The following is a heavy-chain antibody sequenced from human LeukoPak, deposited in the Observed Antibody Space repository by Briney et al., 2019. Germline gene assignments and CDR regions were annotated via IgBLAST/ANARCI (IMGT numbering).Heavy chain of an antibody. J-gene: IGHJ5*02. CDR1: GCSFTSYW. Sequence: GESLKISCKGSGCSFTSYWIGWVRQMPGKGLEWMGIIYPGDSDTRYSPSFQGQVTISADKSISTAYLQWSSLKASDTAMYYCARARTPGYSSNWFDPWGQGTLVTVSS. CDR2: IYPGDSDT. V-gene: IGHV5-51*01. D-gene: IGHD6-19*01. CDR3: ARARTPGYSSNWFDP.